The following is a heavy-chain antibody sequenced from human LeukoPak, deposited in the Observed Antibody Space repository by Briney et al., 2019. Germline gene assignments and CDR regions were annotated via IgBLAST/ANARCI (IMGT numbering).Heavy chain of an antibody. D-gene: IGHD3-22*01. CDR1: GFTFSTFS. J-gene: IGHJ6*02. Sequence: PGGSQRLSCAASGFTFSTFSMNWVRQTPGKGLEWVSYIGSSDTYIYYADSVKGRFTISRDNAKNSLYLQMNSLRAEDTAVYYCARGDYFDSSGYYYVSHYYYGMDVWGQGTTVTVSS. V-gene: IGHV3-21*01. CDR3: ARGDYFDSSGYYYVSHYYYGMDV. CDR2: IGSSDTYI.